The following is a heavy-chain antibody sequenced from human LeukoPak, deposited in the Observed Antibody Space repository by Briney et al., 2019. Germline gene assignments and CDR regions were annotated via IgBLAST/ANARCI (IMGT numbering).Heavy chain of an antibody. J-gene: IGHJ3*02. Sequence: PSETLSLTCTVSGGSISNYYWSWIRQPPGKGLEWIGYIYYSGSTNYNPSLNSRVTISVDTSKNQFSLKLTSVTAADTAVYYCARDYSGSNAFDIWGQGTMVTVSS. D-gene: IGHD3-10*01. V-gene: IGHV4-59*01. CDR3: ARDYSGSNAFDI. CDR1: GGSISNYY. CDR2: IYYSGST.